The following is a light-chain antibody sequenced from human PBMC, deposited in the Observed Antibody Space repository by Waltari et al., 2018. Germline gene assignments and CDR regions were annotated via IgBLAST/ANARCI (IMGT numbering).Light chain of an antibody. CDR1: ESVSSN. V-gene: IGKV3-15*01. Sequence: EIVMTQSPATLSGSLGERVTLSCRASESVSSNIAWYQQKPGQVPRLVMYDVSTRATGIPARFRGSGSGTGFTLTISSLQSEDFAVYYCQQYNKWPPITFGQGTRLEIK. CDR2: DVS. J-gene: IGKJ5*01. CDR3: QQYNKWPPIT.